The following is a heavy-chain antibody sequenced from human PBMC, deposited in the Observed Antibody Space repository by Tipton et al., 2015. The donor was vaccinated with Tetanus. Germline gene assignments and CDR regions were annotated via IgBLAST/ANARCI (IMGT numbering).Heavy chain of an antibody. CDR3: ARHQSGYFTPFDY. Sequence: TLSLTCTVSGGSISSSTYYWGWLRPTPGQGLEWIGSIYESGNTYSIPSLKSRVTISGDTSKNQFSLNLNSMAAADTGVYYCARHQSGYFTPFDYWGQGNLVTVSS. CDR2: IYESGNT. V-gene: IGHV4-39*01. CDR1: GGSISSSTYY. J-gene: IGHJ4*02. D-gene: IGHD3-3*01.